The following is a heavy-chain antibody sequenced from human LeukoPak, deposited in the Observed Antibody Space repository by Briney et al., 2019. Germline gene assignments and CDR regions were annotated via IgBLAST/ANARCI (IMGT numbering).Heavy chain of an antibody. V-gene: IGHV3-7*03. D-gene: IGHD2-2*01. J-gene: IGHJ5*02. CDR3: AKSQCSSTLCSENWFDP. Sequence: GGSLRLSCAASGFTFSSHWMSWVRQAPGKGLEWVANINQDGTEKYYVDSVKGRFTISRDNAKNSLYLQMNSLRAEDMALYYCAKSQCSSTLCSENWFDPWGQGTLVTVSS. CDR2: INQDGTEK. CDR1: GFTFSSHW.